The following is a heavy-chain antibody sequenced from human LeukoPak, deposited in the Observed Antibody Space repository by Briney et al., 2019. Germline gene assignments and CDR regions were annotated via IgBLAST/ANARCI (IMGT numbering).Heavy chain of an antibody. D-gene: IGHD3-9*01. CDR2: ISSSSGYI. CDR3: ARGVELTGYSDY. J-gene: IGHJ4*02. Sequence: GGSPRLSCAASGFIFSSYSMNWVRQAPGKGLEWVSYISSSSGYIYYADSVKGRFTISRDNAKNSLYLQMNSLRAEDTAVYYCARGVELTGYSDYWGRGTLVTVSS. CDR1: GFIFSSYS. V-gene: IGHV3-21*01.